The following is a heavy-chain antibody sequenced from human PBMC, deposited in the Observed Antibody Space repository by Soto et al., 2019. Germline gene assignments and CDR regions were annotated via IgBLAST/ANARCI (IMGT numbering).Heavy chain of an antibody. CDR1: GFSLSTSGVG. Sequence: SGPTLVNPTQTLTLTCTFSGFSLSTSGVGVGWIRQPPGKALEWLALIYWNDDKRYSPALKSRLTSTKDTSKNQVVITMTKLDLVDTATYYCAHSNICSDSSGYYPLGAFDIWGQGTMVTVSS. CDR2: IYWNDDK. V-gene: IGHV2-5*01. J-gene: IGHJ3*02. CDR3: AHSNICSDSSGYYPLGAFDI. D-gene: IGHD3-22*01.